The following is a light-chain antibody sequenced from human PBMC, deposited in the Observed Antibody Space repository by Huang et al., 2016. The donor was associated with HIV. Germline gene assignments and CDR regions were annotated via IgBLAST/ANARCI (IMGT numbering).Light chain of an antibody. Sequence: IQMTQSPASLSASVGDRVTISCQASQDIRNYLNWYQQKPGKAPSLLIYGASNLETGVPSRFSGNGSGTDFTITISILQSEDIATYYCQQYDNLYTFGQGTRLEIK. CDR2: GAS. J-gene: IGKJ2*01. V-gene: IGKV1-33*01. CDR1: QDIRNY. CDR3: QQYDNLYT.